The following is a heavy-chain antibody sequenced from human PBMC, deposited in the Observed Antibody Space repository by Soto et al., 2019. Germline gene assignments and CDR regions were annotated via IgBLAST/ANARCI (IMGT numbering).Heavy chain of an antibody. J-gene: IGHJ4*02. CDR2: IKEDESQK. Sequence: EVQLVESGGGLVQPGGSLRLSCAASGFSFSMYWMSWVRQAPGKGLEWVANIKEDESQKYYVDSVKGRFTISRDNAKNSLYLQMNSLRAEDTAVYYCARHQVGYRVTDYWGQGTLVTVSS. CDR3: ARHQVGYRVTDY. CDR1: GFSFSMYW. V-gene: IGHV3-7*01. D-gene: IGHD1-26*01.